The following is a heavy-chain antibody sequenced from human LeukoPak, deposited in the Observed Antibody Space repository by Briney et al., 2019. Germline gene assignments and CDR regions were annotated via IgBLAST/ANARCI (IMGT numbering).Heavy chain of an antibody. Sequence: ASVKVSCKASGYAFTTYAMNWVRQAPGQGLEWMGWINTDTGNPTYAQGFTGRFVFSLDTSVSTAYLQISSLKAEDTAVYYCARVLRDWYFDLWGRGTLVTVSS. CDR1: GYAFTTYA. CDR3: ARVLRDWYFDL. J-gene: IGHJ2*01. CDR2: INTDTGNP. V-gene: IGHV7-4-1*02.